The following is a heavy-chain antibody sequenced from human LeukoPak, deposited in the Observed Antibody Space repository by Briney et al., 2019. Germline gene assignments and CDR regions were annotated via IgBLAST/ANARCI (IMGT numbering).Heavy chain of an antibody. CDR1: GINFRSSG. CDR3: AREGGRAVPGRFDQ. CDR2: IQNDGSDK. D-gene: IGHD6-13*01. Sequence: GGSLRLSCAASGINFRSSGMHWVRQAPGKGLEWVTFIQNDGSDKYYAATVKGRFTISRDNSKNTVYLHMASLRADDTALYYCAREGGRAVPGRFDQWGQGTLVTVSS. V-gene: IGHV3-30*02. J-gene: IGHJ4*02.